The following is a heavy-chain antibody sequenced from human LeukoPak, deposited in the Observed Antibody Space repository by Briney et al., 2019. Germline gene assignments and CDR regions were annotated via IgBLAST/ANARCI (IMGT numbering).Heavy chain of an antibody. CDR2: IYYSGST. CDR1: GGSISSGDYY. CDR3: ARDGGREIVVVPAAIQETGWYFDL. D-gene: IGHD2-2*01. V-gene: IGHV4-30-4*01. J-gene: IGHJ2*01. Sequence: SETLSLTCTVSGGSISSGDYYWSWIRQPPGKGLEWIGYIYYSGSTYYNPSLKSRVTISVDTSKNQFSLKLSSVTAADTAVYYCARDGGREIVVVPAAIQETGWYFDLWGRGTLVTVSS.